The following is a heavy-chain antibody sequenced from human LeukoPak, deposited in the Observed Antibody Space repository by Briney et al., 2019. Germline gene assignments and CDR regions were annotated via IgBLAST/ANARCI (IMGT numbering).Heavy chain of an antibody. Sequence: PGGSLRHSCAASGFIFSSYSMNWVRQAPGKGLEWVSSISSSSSYIYYADSVKGRLTISRDNAKNSLYLQMNSLRAEDTAVYYCARDSARPWDSSSWYSLDYWGQGTLVTVSS. V-gene: IGHV3-21*01. J-gene: IGHJ4*02. D-gene: IGHD6-13*01. CDR2: ISSSSSYI. CDR1: GFIFSSYS. CDR3: ARDSARPWDSSSWYSLDY.